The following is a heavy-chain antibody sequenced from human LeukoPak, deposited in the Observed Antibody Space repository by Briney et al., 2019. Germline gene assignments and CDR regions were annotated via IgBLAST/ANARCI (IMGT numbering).Heavy chain of an antibody. J-gene: IGHJ4*02. CDR1: GFTFSDYG. CDR2: VRFDGSDH. D-gene: IGHD3-3*01. CDR3: ARGGDYDFWSGYLY. Sequence: PGRSLKLSCAASGFTFSDYGMHWVRQAPGKGLEWVAAVRFDGSDHYHEDYVKGRFTISRDNSKNTVYLQMNSLRAEDTAVYYCARGGDYDFWSGYLYWGQGTLVTVSS. V-gene: IGHV3-33*01.